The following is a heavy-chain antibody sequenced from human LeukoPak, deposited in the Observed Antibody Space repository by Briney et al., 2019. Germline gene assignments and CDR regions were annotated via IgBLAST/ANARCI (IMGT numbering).Heavy chain of an antibody. CDR3: AKESGKFDY. CDR2: LCAVGGST. J-gene: IGHJ4*02. Sequence: GGSLRLSCVASGLNFEDSVMHWGRPAPGKGVECVSLLCAVGGSTFSAESVKGRFSIYRDNSKNSLYLQMNSLRSEDTAMYYCAKESGKFDYWGQGTLVAVSS. CDR1: GLNFEDSV. V-gene: IGHV3-43*02.